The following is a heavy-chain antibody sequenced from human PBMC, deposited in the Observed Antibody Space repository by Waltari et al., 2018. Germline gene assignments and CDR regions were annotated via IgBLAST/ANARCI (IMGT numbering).Heavy chain of an antibody. Sequence: QVQLVQSGAEVKKPGSSVKVSCKASGGTFSSYAISWVRQAPGQGLEWMGGSIPTFGTANYAQKFQGRVTITADESTSTAYMELSSLRSEDTAVYYCAGITYYYDSSGYGAPDYWGQGTLVTVSS. CDR2: SIPTFGTA. J-gene: IGHJ4*02. V-gene: IGHV1-69*12. D-gene: IGHD3-22*01. CDR3: AGITYYYDSSGYGAPDY. CDR1: GGTFSSYA.